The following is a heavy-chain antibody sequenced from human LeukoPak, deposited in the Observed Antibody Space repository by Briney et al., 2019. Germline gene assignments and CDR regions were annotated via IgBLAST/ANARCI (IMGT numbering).Heavy chain of an antibody. CDR3: ARAGYSGYERDYYGMDV. CDR1: GFTFSSYW. V-gene: IGHV3-74*01. Sequence: GGSLRLSCAASGFTFSSYWMHWVRQAPGRGVVWVSRINSDGSSTSYADSVKGRFTISRDNAKNTLYLQMNSLRAEDTAVYYCARAGYSGYERDYYGMDVWGKGTTVTVSS. D-gene: IGHD5-12*01. CDR2: INSDGSST. J-gene: IGHJ6*04.